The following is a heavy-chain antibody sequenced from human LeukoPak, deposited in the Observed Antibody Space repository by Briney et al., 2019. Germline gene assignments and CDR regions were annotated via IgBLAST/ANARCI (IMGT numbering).Heavy chain of an antibody. CDR2: IIPILGIA. J-gene: IGHJ5*02. V-gene: IGHV1-69*04. D-gene: IGHD6-13*01. CDR3: ARDPPRIAAAGTSLNWFDP. CDR1: GGTFSSYA. Sequence: ASVKVSCKASGGTFSSYAISWVRQAPGQGLEWMGRIIPILGIANYAQKFQGRVTMTADKSTSTAYMELSSLRSEDTAVYYCARDPPRIAAAGTSLNWFDPWGQGTLVTVSS.